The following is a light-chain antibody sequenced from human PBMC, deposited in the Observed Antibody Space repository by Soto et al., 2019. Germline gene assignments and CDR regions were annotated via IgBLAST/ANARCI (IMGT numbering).Light chain of an antibody. CDR3: QPRHMWPIT. V-gene: IGKV3-11*01. CDR1: QSFRGL. Sequence: EVVLTQSPVTLSLSPWERATLSCRASQSFRGLLAWYQQKPGQAPRLLIYEAYNRATGIPPRFSGSGSATDFTRTISSLEPEASAVYYCQPRHMWPITFGQGKRLEI. CDR2: EAY. J-gene: IGKJ5*01.